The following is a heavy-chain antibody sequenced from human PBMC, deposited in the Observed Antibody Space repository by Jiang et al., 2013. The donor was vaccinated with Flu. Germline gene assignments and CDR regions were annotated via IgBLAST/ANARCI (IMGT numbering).Heavy chain of an antibody. CDR2: IIRIFGTA. J-gene: IGHJ4*02. V-gene: IGHV1-69*01. CDR1: GGTFSSFG. Sequence: SGAEVKKPGSSVKVSCKASGGTFSSFGINWVRQAPGQGLEWMGGIIRIFGTANYPQKFQDRVTISANESTSTAYMELSSLRSEDTAVYYCAGGSDAIQYYFDYWGQGTLVTVSS. CDR3: AGGSDAIQYYFDY. D-gene: IGHD3-16*01.